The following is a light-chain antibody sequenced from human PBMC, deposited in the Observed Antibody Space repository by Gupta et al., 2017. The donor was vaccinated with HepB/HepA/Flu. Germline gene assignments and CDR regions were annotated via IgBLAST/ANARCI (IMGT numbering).Light chain of an antibody. Sequence: EIVMTQSPTTLSVSPGERATLSCRASQSVSSYLAWYQQKPGQAPRLLIYGASTRATGIPARFSGSGSGTEFTLTISSLQSEDFAVDFCQQYNNWPPLYTFGQGTKLEIK. CDR1: QSVSSY. CDR2: GAS. J-gene: IGKJ2*01. V-gene: IGKV3-15*01. CDR3: QQYNNWPPLYT.